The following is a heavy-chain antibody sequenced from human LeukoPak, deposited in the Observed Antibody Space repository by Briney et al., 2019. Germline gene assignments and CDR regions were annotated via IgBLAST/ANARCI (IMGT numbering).Heavy chain of an antibody. CDR2: ISSYNGNT. CDR1: GYTFTSYG. J-gene: IGHJ3*02. Sequence: ASVKVSCKASGYTFTSYGISWVRQAPGQGLEWMGWISSYNGNTNYAQKLQGRVTMTTDTSTSTAYMELRSLRADDTAVYYCARDRKRSLGLAPPDAFDIWGQGTMVTVSS. D-gene: IGHD3/OR15-3a*01. V-gene: IGHV1-18*01. CDR3: ARDRKRSLGLAPPDAFDI.